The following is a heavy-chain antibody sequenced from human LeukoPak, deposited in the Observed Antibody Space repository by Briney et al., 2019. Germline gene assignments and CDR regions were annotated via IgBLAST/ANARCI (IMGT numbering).Heavy chain of an antibody. D-gene: IGHD5-18*01. Sequence: SETLSLTCTVSGGSISSYYWSWIRQPPGKGLEWIGYIYYSGSTNYNPSLKSRVTISVDTSKNQFSLKLSSVAAADTAAYYCARLRVDTAMGIDYWGQGTLVTVSS. CDR2: IYYSGST. CDR1: GGSISSYY. CDR3: ARLRVDTAMGIDY. V-gene: IGHV4-59*08. J-gene: IGHJ4*02.